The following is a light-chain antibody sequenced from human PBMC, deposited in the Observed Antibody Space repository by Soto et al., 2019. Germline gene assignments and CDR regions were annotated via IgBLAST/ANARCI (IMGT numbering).Light chain of an antibody. V-gene: IGKV1-5*01. CDR3: QQYNEYPWT. CDR2: DAS. J-gene: IGKJ1*01. CDR1: QSISSW. Sequence: DIQMTQSPSTLSASVGDRVTITCRARQSISSWLAWYQQRPGQAPKLLIFDASDLASGVPPRFSGSGSETEFTLTISSLQPDDFATYYCQQYNEYPWTFGQGTKVEIK.